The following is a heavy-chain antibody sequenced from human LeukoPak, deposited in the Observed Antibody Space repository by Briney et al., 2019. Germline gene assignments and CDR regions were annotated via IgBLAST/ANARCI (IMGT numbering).Heavy chain of an antibody. D-gene: IGHD3-10*01. CDR2: ISSSSSYI. CDR3: AREPLPFLGVAPSCYYYGMDV. V-gene: IGHV3-11*06. CDR1: GFTFSDYY. Sequence: GGSLRLSCAASGFTFSDYYMSWIRQAPGKGLEWVSYISSSSSYIYYADSVKGRFTISRDNAKNSLYLQMNSLRAEDTAVYYCAREPLPFLGVAPSCYYYGMDVWGQGTTVTVSS. J-gene: IGHJ6*02.